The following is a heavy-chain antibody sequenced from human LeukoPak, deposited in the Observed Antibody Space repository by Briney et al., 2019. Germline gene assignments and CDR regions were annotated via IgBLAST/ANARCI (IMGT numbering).Heavy chain of an antibody. J-gene: IGHJ6*03. V-gene: IGHV3-7*01. Sequence: GGSLRLSCSVSGFIFRDFSMSWVRQAPGKGLEWVAKMNEYGSEIFYVDSVKGRFTISRDNGKNSLYLQMNSLRAEDTAIYYCARDPYSGSYGDSYYYYMDVWGKGTTVTISS. CDR1: GFIFRDFS. CDR2: MNEYGSEI. CDR3: ARDPYSGSYGDSYYYYMDV. D-gene: IGHD1-26*01.